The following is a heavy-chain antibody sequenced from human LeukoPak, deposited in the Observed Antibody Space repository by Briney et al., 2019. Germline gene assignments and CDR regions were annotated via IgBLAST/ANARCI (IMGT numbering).Heavy chain of an antibody. CDR3: ARGIVGAYSSEYFQH. CDR2: IYHSGST. CDR1: GYSISSGFY. Sequence: SETLSLTCTVSGYSISSGFYWGWIRQPPGKGLEWIGNIYHSGSTYYNPSLKSRVTISVDTSKNQFSLKLNSVTAADTAVYYCARGIVGAYSSEYFQHWGQGTLVTVSS. J-gene: IGHJ1*01. D-gene: IGHD1-26*01. V-gene: IGHV4-38-2*02.